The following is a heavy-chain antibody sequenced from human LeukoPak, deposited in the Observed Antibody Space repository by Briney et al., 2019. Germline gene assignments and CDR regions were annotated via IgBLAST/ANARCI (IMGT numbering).Heavy chain of an antibody. V-gene: IGHV4-38-2*01. CDR1: GYPINNAYY. CDR2: LYHPDST. Sequence: PSETLSLTCGVSGYPINNAYYWVWIRQPPGKGLEWIGSLYHPDSTYYNPSLKSRVTMSVDTSSNQFSLRLSFVTAADTAVYYCARQYDSYFYYYLDLWGTGTTVTVSS. J-gene: IGHJ6*03. CDR3: ARQYDSYFYYYLDL. D-gene: IGHD2-2*01.